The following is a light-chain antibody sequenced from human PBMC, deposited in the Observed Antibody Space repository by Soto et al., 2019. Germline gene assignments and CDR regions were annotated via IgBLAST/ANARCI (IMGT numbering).Light chain of an antibody. CDR2: SAS. Sequence: EIVMTQSPVTLSVSPRERATLSCTASQSVNNNVAWYQQKPGHTPRLLIYSASIGATGTPDRFSGSGSGSDFTLTISSLQSEDFDVYYCQQYNKWPLTLGPGTKVDIK. V-gene: IGKV3-15*01. CDR3: QQYNKWPLT. CDR1: QSVNNN. J-gene: IGKJ3*01.